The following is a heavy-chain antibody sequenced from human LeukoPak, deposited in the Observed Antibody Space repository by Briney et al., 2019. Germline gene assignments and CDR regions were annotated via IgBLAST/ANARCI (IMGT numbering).Heavy chain of an antibody. CDR1: GGSISSYY. CDR2: IHTSGST. V-gene: IGHV4-4*07. Sequence: SETLSLTCTVSGGSISSYYWSWIRQPPGKGLEWIGRIHTSGSTNYNPSLNSRVTMSVDTSKNQFSLNLSSVTAADTAVYYCARDSRLGYSSALWGQGTLVTVSS. D-gene: IGHD6-19*01. J-gene: IGHJ4*02. CDR3: ARDSRLGYSSAL.